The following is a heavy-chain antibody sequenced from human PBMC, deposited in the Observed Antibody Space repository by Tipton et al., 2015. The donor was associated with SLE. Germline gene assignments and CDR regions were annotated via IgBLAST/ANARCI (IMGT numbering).Heavy chain of an antibody. D-gene: IGHD3-22*01. CDR1: GFTFSSYA. CDR3: AKVPQYYYDSSGYLDY. CDR2: ISGSGGST. V-gene: IGHV3-23*01. J-gene: IGHJ4*02. Sequence: SLRLSCAASGFTFSSYAMSWVRQAPGKGLEWVSAISGSGGSTYYADSVKGRFTISRDNSKNTLYLQMNSLRAEDTAVYYCAKVPQYYYDSSGYLDYWGQGTLVTASS.